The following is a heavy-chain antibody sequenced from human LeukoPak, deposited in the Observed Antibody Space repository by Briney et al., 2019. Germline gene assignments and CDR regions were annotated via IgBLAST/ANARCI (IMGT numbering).Heavy chain of an antibody. CDR1: GYSISSGYY. CDR2: IYHTGNT. J-gene: IGHJ4*02. D-gene: IGHD1-26*01. Sequence: PSETLSLTCTVSGYSISSGYYWGWIRQPPGKGLEWIGNIYHTGNTYYNPSLKSRVTISVDTSKNHFPLKLSSVTAADTAVYYCARHSESYFYFDYWGQGTLVTVSS. CDR3: ARHSESYFYFDY. V-gene: IGHV4-38-2*02.